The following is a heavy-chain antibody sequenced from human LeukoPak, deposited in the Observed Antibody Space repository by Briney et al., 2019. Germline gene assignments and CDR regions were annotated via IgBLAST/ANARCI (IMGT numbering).Heavy chain of an antibody. CDR1: GYTFIDYY. D-gene: IGHD6-19*01. CDR3: ARAHTTGWY. CDR2: INPNAGGT. V-gene: IGHV1-2*02. J-gene: IGHJ4*02. Sequence: ASVKVSCKASGYTFIDYYVHWVRPAPGQGLEWMGWINPNAGGTNYAQKFQGRVTMAWDTSITTTYMELSRLTSDDTAVYYCARAHTTGWYWGQGTQVTVSS.